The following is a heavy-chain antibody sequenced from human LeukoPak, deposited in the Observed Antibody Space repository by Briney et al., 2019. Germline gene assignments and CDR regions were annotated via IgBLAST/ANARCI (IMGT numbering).Heavy chain of an antibody. Sequence: GSLRLSCAASGFTFSSYGMHWVRQAPGKGLEWVAFIRYDGSNKYYADSVKGRFTISRDNSKNTLYLQMNSLRAEDTAVYYCAKDREWVWFGELLSYDYWGQGTLVTVSS. CDR2: IRYDGSNK. J-gene: IGHJ4*02. V-gene: IGHV3-30*02. D-gene: IGHD3-10*01. CDR1: GFTFSSYG. CDR3: AKDREWVWFGELLSYDY.